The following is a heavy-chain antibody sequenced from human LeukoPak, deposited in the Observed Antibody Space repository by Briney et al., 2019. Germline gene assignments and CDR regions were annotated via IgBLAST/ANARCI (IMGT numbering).Heavy chain of an antibody. CDR1: GFTFSSYA. Sequence: GGSLRLSRAASGFTFSSYAMHWVRQAPGKGLEWVAVISYDGSNKYYADSVKGRFTISRDNSKNTLYLQMNSLRAEDTAVYYCARARDGYTADAFDIWGQGTMVTVSS. J-gene: IGHJ3*02. D-gene: IGHD5-24*01. CDR2: ISYDGSNK. V-gene: IGHV3-30-3*01. CDR3: ARARDGYTADAFDI.